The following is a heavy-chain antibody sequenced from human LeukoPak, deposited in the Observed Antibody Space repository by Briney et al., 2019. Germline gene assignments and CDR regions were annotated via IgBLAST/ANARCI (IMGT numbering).Heavy chain of an antibody. D-gene: IGHD3-22*01. J-gene: IGHJ4*02. CDR3: AKDPYDSSGFTGYYFDY. CDR1: GFTFSSYG. V-gene: IGHV3-30*18. CDR2: ISYDGSNK. Sequence: GGSLRLSCAASGFTFSSYGMHWVRQAPGKGLEWVAVISYDGSNKYYADSVKGRFTISRDSSKNTLYLQMNSLRAEDTAVYYCAKDPYDSSGFTGYYFDYWGQGTLVTVSS.